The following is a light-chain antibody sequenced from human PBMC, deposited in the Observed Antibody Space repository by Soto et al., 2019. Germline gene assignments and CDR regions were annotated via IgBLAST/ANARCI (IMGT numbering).Light chain of an antibody. CDR3: HQYTNWPRT. V-gene: IGKV3-15*01. Sequence: IVMSQSPSTLAVSQGERATLSCRASQSVSSNLAWYQQKPCQAPRLLIYGASTRATGIPARFSGSGSGTEFTLTISSLQSEDFAVYYCHQYTNWPRTFGQGTKVDI. CDR1: QSVSSN. J-gene: IGKJ1*01. CDR2: GAS.